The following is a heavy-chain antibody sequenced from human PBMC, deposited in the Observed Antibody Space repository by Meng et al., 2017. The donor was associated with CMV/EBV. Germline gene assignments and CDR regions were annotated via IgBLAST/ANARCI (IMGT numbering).Heavy chain of an antibody. CDR2: RNPNSGNT. D-gene: IGHD6-6*01. Sequence: ASVKVSCKASGYTFTSYDINWVRQATGQGLEWMGWRNPNSGNTGYAQKFQGRVTITRNTSISTAYMELSSLRSEDTAVYYCASVQRSIAARRTWYYFDYWGQGTLVTVSS. CDR3: ASVQRSIAARRTWYYFDY. J-gene: IGHJ4*02. V-gene: IGHV1-8*03. CDR1: GYTFTSYD.